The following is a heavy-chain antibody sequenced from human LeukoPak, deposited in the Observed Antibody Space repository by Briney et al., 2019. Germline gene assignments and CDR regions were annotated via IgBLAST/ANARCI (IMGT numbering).Heavy chain of an antibody. CDR1: GYTFTGYD. J-gene: IGHJ4*02. CDR3: ARSVVVIAPQDY. D-gene: IGHD3-22*01. Sequence: GASVKVSCKASGYTFTGYDMHWGGQAHGQGMEWMGWINPNSGGTNYAQNFQARVTMTRDTSISTAYLELNRLTSDDTAVYYCARSVVVIAPQDYWGQGTLVTVSS. V-gene: IGHV1-2*02. CDR2: INPNSGGT.